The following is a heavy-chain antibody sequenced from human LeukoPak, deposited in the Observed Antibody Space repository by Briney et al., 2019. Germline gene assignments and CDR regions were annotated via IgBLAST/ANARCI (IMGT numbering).Heavy chain of an antibody. Sequence: GGSLRLSCAASGFTFSSYAMHWVRQAPGKGLEWVAVISYDGSNKYYADSVEGRFTISRDNSKNTLYLQMNSLRAEDTAVYYCARDRRDYDFWSGYSGGYFDYWGQGTLVTVSS. CDR2: ISYDGSNK. V-gene: IGHV3-30*04. CDR3: ARDRRDYDFWSGYSGGYFDY. J-gene: IGHJ4*02. CDR1: GFTFSSYA. D-gene: IGHD3-3*01.